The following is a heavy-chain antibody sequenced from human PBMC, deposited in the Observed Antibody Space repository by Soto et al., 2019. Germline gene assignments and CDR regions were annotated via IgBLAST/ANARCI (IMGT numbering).Heavy chain of an antibody. D-gene: IGHD3-10*01. CDR2: TSHNGIA. CDR1: SGSIDNVYW. V-gene: IGHV4-4*02. Sequence: SETLSLTCAVSSGSIDNVYWWSWVRQSPGKGLEWIGETSHNGIANYNPYLKGRATISVDKSKNQFYLKLNSMTAADTAVYYCARHNYGSGSTYFDYWGQGTLVTVSS. CDR3: ARHNYGSGSTYFDY. J-gene: IGHJ4*02.